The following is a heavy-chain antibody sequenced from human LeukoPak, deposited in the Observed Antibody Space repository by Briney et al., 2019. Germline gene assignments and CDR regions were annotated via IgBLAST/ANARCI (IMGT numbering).Heavy chain of an antibody. D-gene: IGHD3-16*01. CDR3: ARAVITFGGAVAKGFDC. CDR1: GGSFSTYY. J-gene: IGHJ4*02. V-gene: IGHV4-59*01. Sequence: SETLSLTCTVSGGSFSTYYWSWIRQPPGKGLEWIGYIYYSGSTDYNPSLKRRVTMSLDTSKNQFSLNLSSVTAADTAIYYCARAVITFGGAVAKGFDCWGQGTLVTVSS. CDR2: IYYSGST.